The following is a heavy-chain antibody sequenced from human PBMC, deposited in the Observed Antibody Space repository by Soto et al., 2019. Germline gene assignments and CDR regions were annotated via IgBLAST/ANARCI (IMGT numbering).Heavy chain of an antibody. CDR1: GDSIRSTYY. V-gene: IGHV4-39*01. CDR3: PRRIFAHWYFDL. J-gene: IGHJ2*01. CDR2: IYFNGNA. D-gene: IGHD3-3*01. Sequence: QLQLQESGPGLVKPSETLCLTCVVSGDSIRSTYYWGWIRQPPGKGLEWIGSIYFNGNAYYNPSLESRVTMALAPSMIQYALSLSSVAAADTAVYHWPRRIFAHWYFDLGGRGTLVTVSS.